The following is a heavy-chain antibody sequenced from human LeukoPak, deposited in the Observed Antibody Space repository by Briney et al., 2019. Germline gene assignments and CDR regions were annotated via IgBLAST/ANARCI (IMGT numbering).Heavy chain of an antibody. V-gene: IGHV4-34*01. CDR1: GFSFKDYW. Sequence: GSLRLSCAASGFSFKDYWMSWVRQPPGKGLEWIGEINHSGSTNYNPSLKSRVTISVDTSKDQFSLKLSSVTAADTAVYYCAREEGYWGQGTLVTVSS. CDR3: AREEGY. J-gene: IGHJ4*02. CDR2: INHSGST.